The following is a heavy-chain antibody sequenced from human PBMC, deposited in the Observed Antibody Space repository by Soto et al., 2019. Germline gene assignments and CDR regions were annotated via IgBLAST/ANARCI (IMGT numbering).Heavy chain of an antibody. Sequence: PSETLSLTCTVSGGSISSSSYYWGWIRQPPGKGLEWIGSIYYSGSTYYNPSLKSRVTISVDTSKNQFSLKLSSVTAADTAVYYCARTGYCSGGSCYRVWFDPWGQGTLVTVSS. CDR2: IYYSGST. V-gene: IGHV4-39*01. CDR3: ARTGYCSGGSCYRVWFDP. CDR1: GGSISSSSYY. D-gene: IGHD2-15*01. J-gene: IGHJ5*02.